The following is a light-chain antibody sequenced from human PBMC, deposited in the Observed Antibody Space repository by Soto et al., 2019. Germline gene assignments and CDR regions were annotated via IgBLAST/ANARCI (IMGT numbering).Light chain of an antibody. Sequence: APVFCFPWEGPTFSCRASQNVGNNLVWYQQKPGQAPRLLIYGASTRAAGIPDRFSGSGSGTEFTLTIARLEPEDFAVYYCQQYNNWPSWTVGQGTKVDIK. CDR2: GAS. CDR3: QQYNNWPSWT. CDR1: QNVGNN. V-gene: IGKV3-15*01. J-gene: IGKJ1*01.